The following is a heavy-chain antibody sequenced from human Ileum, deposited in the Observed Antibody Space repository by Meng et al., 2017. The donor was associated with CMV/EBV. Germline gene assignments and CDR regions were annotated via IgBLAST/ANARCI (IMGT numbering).Heavy chain of an antibody. V-gene: IGHV2-5*02. CDR3: GLRGDYTGSADHFHH. CDR2: ICDDDDD. D-gene: IGHD3-10*01. Sequence: ADGPPRVIPTPPLSVTRSCAASGLTFTAYGVSWVRQAPGKVLEWLALICDDDDDTNNPSLENQSVTTTHPTYNRVVHMEPNMLPADAAALYCGLRGDYTGSADHFHHWGQGTLVTVSS. CDR1: ASGLTFTAYG. J-gene: IGHJ4*02.